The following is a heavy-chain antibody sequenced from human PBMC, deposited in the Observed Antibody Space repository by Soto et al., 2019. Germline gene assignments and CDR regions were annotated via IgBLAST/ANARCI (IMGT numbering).Heavy chain of an antibody. V-gene: IGHV3-23*01. CDR1: GFTFSSYA. D-gene: IGHD3-10*01. CDR3: AKDVLLWFGELPFDY. CDR2: ISGSGGST. J-gene: IGHJ4*02. Sequence: PGGSLTLSCAASGFTFSSYAMSWVRQAPGKGLEWVSAISGSGGSTYYADSVKGRFTIPRDNSKNTLYLQMNSLRAEDTAVYYCAKDVLLWFGELPFDYWGQGTLVTVLL.